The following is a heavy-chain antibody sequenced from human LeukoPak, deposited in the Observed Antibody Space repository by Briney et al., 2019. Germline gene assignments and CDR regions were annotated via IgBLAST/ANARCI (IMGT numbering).Heavy chain of an antibody. V-gene: IGHV1-69*04. CDR2: IIPILGIA. CDR1: GYTFTSYG. Sequence: ASVKVSCKASGYTFTSYGISWVRQAPGQGLEWMGRIIPILGIANYAQKFQGRVTITADKSTSTAYMELSSLRSEDTAVYYCARDRDEAAAGTGDYWGQGTLVTVSS. D-gene: IGHD6-13*01. J-gene: IGHJ4*02. CDR3: ARDRDEAAAGTGDY.